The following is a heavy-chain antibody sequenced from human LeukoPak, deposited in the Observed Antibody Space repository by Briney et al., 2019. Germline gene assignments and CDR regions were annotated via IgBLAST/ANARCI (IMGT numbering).Heavy chain of an antibody. J-gene: IGHJ6*03. CDR1: GSTFSSYW. Sequence: GGSLRLSCAASGSTFSSYWMSWVRQAPGKGLEWVANIKQDGSEKYYVDSVKGRFTISRDNSKNTLYLQMNSLRAEDTAVYYCARDTNFERDYYYMDVWGKGTTVTVSS. V-gene: IGHV3-7*01. CDR2: IKQDGSEK. CDR3: ARDTNFERDYYYMDV.